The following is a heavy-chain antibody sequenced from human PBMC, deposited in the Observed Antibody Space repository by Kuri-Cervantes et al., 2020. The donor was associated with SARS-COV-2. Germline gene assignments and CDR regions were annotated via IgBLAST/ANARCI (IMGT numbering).Heavy chain of an antibody. D-gene: IGHD4-23*01. Sequence: GGSLRLSCAASGFTVSSNYMSWVRQAPGKGLEWVSVIYSGGGTYYADSVKGRLTISRDNAKNTLYLQMNSLRAEDTAVYYCARAVSGGNSHYDFWGQGTLVTVSS. V-gene: IGHV3-53*01. CDR2: IYSGGGT. CDR1: GFTVSSNY. J-gene: IGHJ4*02. CDR3: ARAVSGGNSHYDF.